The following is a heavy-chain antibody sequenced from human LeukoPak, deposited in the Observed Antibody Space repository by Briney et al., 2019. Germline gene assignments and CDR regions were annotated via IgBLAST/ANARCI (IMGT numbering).Heavy chain of an antibody. CDR1: GGSISSSNYY. CDR2: IYYGGST. J-gene: IGHJ5*02. Sequence: PSETLSLTCTVSGGSISSSNYYWGWIRQPPGKGLEWIGIIYYGGSTYYNPSLKSRVTISVDTSKNQFSLKLISVTAADTAVYSCATYNSDFGWFDPWGQGTLVTVSS. V-gene: IGHV4-39*07. D-gene: IGHD1-1*01. CDR3: ATYNSDFGWFDP.